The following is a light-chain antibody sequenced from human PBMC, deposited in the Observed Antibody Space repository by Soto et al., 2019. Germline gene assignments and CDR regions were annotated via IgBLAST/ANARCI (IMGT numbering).Light chain of an antibody. CDR1: QKISSTV. CDR2: GAS. J-gene: IGKJ1*01. V-gene: IGKV3-20*01. Sequence: EIVLTQSPSILSLSPGERASLSCRASQKISSTVLAWYQQKPGQAPRLLIYGASSRTTGIPDRFSGSGSGTDFTLTISRLEPEDFAMYYCQQCGGSPTFGQGTKVDIK. CDR3: QQCGGSPT.